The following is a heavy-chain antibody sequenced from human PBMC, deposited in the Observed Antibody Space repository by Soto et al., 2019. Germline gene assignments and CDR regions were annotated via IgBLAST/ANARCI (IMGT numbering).Heavy chain of an antibody. CDR1: GFTFSSYE. V-gene: IGHV3-48*03. CDR3: ARDPDGYYYYYGMDV. Sequence: PGGSLRLSCAASGFTFSSYEMNWVRQAPGKGLEWVSYISSSGSTIYYADSVKGRFTTSRDNAKNSLYLQMNSLRAEDTAVYYCARDPDGYYYYYGMDVWGQGTTVTVSS. J-gene: IGHJ6*02. CDR2: ISSSGSTI.